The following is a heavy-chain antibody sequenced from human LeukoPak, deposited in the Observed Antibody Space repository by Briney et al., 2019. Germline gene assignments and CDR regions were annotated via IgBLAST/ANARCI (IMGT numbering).Heavy chain of an antibody. CDR2: IIPIFGTA. V-gene: IGHV1-69*13. CDR1: GYTFTSYG. Sequence: ASVKVSCKASGYTFTSYGISWVRQAPGQGLEWMGGIIPIFGTANYAQKFQGRVTITADESTSTAYMELSSLRSEDTAVYYCARDVLDRDIVVVPAAQFNWFDPRGQGTLVTVSS. J-gene: IGHJ5*02. CDR3: ARDVLDRDIVVVPAAQFNWFDP. D-gene: IGHD2-2*01.